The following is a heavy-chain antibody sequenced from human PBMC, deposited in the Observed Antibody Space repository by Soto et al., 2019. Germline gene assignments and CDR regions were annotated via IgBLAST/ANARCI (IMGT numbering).Heavy chain of an antibody. CDR3: ARTSDY. CDR2: ISYDGSNK. CDR1: GFTFSSYA. J-gene: IGHJ4*02. V-gene: IGHV3-30-3*01. Sequence: QVQLVESGGGVVQPGRSLRLSCADSGFTFSSYAMHWVRQAPGKGLEWVAVISYDGSNKYYADSVKGRFTISRDNSKNTLYLQMNSLRAEDTAAYYCARTSDYWGQGTLVTVSS.